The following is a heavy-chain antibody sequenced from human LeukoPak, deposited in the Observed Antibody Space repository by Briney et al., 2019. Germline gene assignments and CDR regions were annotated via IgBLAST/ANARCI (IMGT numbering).Heavy chain of an antibody. D-gene: IGHD3-10*02. Sequence: GGSLRLSCAASGFTLSSYEMNWVRQAPGKGMEWVSYISSSGRTIYYADSVKGRFTISRDNAKNSLYLQMNSLRAEDTAVYYCAELGITMIGGVWGKGTTVTISS. V-gene: IGHV3-48*03. CDR1: GFTLSSYE. CDR3: AELGITMIGGV. J-gene: IGHJ6*04. CDR2: ISSSGRTI.